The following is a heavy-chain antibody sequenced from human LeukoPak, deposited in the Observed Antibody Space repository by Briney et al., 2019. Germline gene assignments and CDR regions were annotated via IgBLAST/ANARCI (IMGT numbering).Heavy chain of an antibody. J-gene: IGHJ6*04. CDR2: ISPSGSIS. Sequence: GSLRLSCAASGFTFSSYGMSWVRQAPGKGLEWVSGISPSGSISYYADSVKGRFTISRDNSKNTVSLQMNSLRAEDTAVYYCAELGITMIGGVWGKGTTVTVSS. CDR3: AELGITMIGGV. CDR1: GFTFSSYG. V-gene: IGHV3-23*01. D-gene: IGHD3-10*02.